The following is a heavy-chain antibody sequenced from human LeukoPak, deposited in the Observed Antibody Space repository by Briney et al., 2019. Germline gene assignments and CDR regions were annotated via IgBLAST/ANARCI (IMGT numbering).Heavy chain of an antibody. J-gene: IGHJ4*02. V-gene: IGHV4-34*01. CDR2: INHSGST. CDR1: GGSFSGYY. Sequence: SETLSLTCAVYGGSFSGYYWSWIRQPPGKGLEWIGEINHSGSTNYNPSLKSRVTISVDTSKNQFSLKLSSVTAADTAVYYCASRSDYGDYLDYWGQGTLVTVSS. CDR3: ASRSDYGDYLDY. D-gene: IGHD4-17*01.